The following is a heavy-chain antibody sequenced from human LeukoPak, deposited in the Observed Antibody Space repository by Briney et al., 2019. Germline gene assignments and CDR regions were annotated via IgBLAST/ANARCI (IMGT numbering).Heavy chain of an antibody. J-gene: IGHJ4*02. D-gene: IGHD1-26*01. V-gene: IGHV3-21*01. Sequence: PGGSLRLSCAASGFTFSSYSMNWVRQAPGKGLEWVSSISSSSSYIYYADSVKGRFTISRDNAKNSLYLQMNSLRAEDTAVYYCARHPDGSLSLDYWGQGTLVTVSS. CDR2: ISSSSSYI. CDR1: GFTFSSYS. CDR3: ARHPDGSLSLDY.